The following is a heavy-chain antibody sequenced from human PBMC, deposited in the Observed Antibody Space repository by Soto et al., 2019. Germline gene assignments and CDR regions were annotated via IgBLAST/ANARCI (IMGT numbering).Heavy chain of an antibody. J-gene: IGHJ4*02. CDR1: GASINSRDYF. CDR3: AREATSGESFSYFFDR. Sequence: SETLSLTCTVSGASINSRDYFWGWIRQVPGKGPEWLGTITSRGDTFDSPSLKSRVIMSLDTSKNQFSLRLTSVTDTDTAVYFCAREATSGESFSYFFDRWGPGAPVTVAS. CDR2: ITSRGDT. V-gene: IGHV4-39*07. D-gene: IGHD2-2*01.